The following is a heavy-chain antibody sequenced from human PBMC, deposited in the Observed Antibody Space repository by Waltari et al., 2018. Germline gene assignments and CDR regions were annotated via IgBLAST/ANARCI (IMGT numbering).Heavy chain of an antibody. J-gene: IGHJ3*02. CDR3: TRDSPSWI. CDR1: GFTFSSFW. Sequence: EGQLVESGGGLVQPGGSLKLSCAASGFTFSSFWMHWVRQVPGQGLVWVSRINSDGRDTSYADSVRVRFTVSRDNAKNMAYLQMNSLRAEDTAIYYCTRDSPSWIWGQGTMVSVSS. CDR2: INSDGRDT. V-gene: IGHV3-74*01.